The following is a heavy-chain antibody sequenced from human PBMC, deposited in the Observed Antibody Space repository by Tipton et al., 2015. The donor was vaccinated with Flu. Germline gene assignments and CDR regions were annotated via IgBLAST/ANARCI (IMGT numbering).Heavy chain of an antibody. CDR2: INDDGTSI. J-gene: IGHJ4*02. CDR1: GFTFRSDD. D-gene: IGHD6-13*01. V-gene: IGHV3-48*03. CDR3: ARGFIALCDN. Sequence: SLRLSCAASGFTFRSDDMNWVRQAPGKGLEWISYINDDGTSIYYADSVKGRFTISRDNAMNSLFLHMNSLRADDTAVYYCARGFIALCDNWGQGTLVTVSS.